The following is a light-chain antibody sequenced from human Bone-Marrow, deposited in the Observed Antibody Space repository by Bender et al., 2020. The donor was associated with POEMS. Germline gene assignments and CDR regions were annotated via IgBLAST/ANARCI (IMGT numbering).Light chain of an antibody. CDR1: NSDVGTYNL. Sequence: QSALTQPASVSGSPGQSVTISCTGTNSDVGTYNLVSWYQQIPGKAPKLIIYEGVKWPSGVSNRFSGSKSGNTASLTISGLQAEDEADYYCCSYAGGSPFSYVFGTGTKVTVL. CDR3: CSYAGGSPFSYV. J-gene: IGLJ1*01. V-gene: IGLV2-23*03. CDR2: EGV.